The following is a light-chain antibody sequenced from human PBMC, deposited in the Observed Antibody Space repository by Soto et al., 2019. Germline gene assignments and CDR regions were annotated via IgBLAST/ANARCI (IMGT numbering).Light chain of an antibody. V-gene: IGLV2-14*01. CDR1: SSDVGGYNY. CDR3: RSYTSSSTLG. J-gene: IGLJ2*01. Sequence: QSVLTQPASVSGSPGQSITISCTGTSSDVGGYNYVSWYQQHPGKAPKLMIYDVSNRPSGVSNRFSGSKSGNTASLTISGLQAEDEADYYCRSYTSSSTLGFGGGTKLTVL. CDR2: DVS.